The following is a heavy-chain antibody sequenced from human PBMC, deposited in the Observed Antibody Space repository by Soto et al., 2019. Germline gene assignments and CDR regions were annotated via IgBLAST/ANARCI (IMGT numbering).Heavy chain of an antibody. Sequence: SETLSLTCTVSGGSIISTISYWGWIRQPPGKGLEWIGRIHYSGSTYYNPSLKSRVTISVDTSKNQFSLKLRSVTAADTAVYYCARLHYGSDSYYIAVYWFDPWGQGTLVTVSS. CDR1: GGSIISTISY. V-gene: IGHV4-39*01. J-gene: IGHJ5*02. CDR3: ARLHYGSDSYYIAVYWFDP. CDR2: IHYSGST. D-gene: IGHD3-10*01.